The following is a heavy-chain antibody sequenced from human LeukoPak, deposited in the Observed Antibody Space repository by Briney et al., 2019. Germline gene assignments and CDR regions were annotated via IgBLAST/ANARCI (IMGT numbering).Heavy chain of an antibody. CDR1: GGSISRYY. J-gene: IGHJ6*04. CDR2: IYYSGST. CDR3: ARNLDV. Sequence: SETLSLTCTVSGGSISRYYWSWIGQPPGKGMEGIGYIYYSGSTNYNPSLKSRVTISVDTSKNQFSLKLSSVTAADTAVYYCARNLDVWGKGTTVTVSS. V-gene: IGHV4-59*01.